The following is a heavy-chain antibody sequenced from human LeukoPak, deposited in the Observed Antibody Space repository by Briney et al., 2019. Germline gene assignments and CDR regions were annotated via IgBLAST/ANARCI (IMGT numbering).Heavy chain of an antibody. CDR2: MYFGGNT. Sequence: SETLSLTCTVSGDSITIGGYYWSWVRQHPGKGLEWIGYMYFGGNTYYNPSLKSRITISADTSKSQYSPRLGSVTAADTAVYYCARGDYYDSSGYYYVRYWGQGTQVTVSS. CDR1: GDSITIGGYY. CDR3: ARGDYYDSSGYYYVRY. D-gene: IGHD3-22*01. V-gene: IGHV4-31*03. J-gene: IGHJ4*02.